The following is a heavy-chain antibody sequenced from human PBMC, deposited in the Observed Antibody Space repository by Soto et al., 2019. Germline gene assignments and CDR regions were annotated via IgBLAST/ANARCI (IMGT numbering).Heavy chain of an antibody. CDR3: ARAWRNDILTGYYQRSWRPTNWFDP. CDR1: GYTFTSYG. J-gene: IGHJ5*02. V-gene: IGHV1-18*01. CDR2: ISAYNGNT. D-gene: IGHD3-9*01. Sequence: GASVKVSCKASGYTFTSYGISWVRQAPGQGLGWMGWISAYNGNTNYAQKLQGRVTMTTDTSTSTAYMELRSLRSDDTAVYYYARAWRNDILTGYYQRSWRPTNWFDPWGQGTLVTVSS.